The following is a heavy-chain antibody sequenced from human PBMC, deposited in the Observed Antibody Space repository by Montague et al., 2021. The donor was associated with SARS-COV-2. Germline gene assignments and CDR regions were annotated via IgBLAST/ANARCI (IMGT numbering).Heavy chain of an antibody. D-gene: IGHD3-10*01. V-gene: IGHV2-70*01. Sequence: PALVKPTQTLTLTCTFSGFSLSTSGMCVSWIRQPPGKALEWLAHIDWDDDKYYSTSLKTRLTISKDTSKNQVVLTMTNMDPVDTATYYCARTAGTDYTGYYYYAMDVWGQGTTVTVSS. CDR1: GFSLSTSGMC. CDR2: IDWDDDK. J-gene: IGHJ6*02. CDR3: ARTAGTDYTGYYYYAMDV.